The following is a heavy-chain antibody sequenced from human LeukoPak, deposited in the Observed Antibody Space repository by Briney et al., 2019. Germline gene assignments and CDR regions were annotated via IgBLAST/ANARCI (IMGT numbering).Heavy chain of an antibody. V-gene: IGHV3-30*03. CDR1: GFIFSSQW. D-gene: IGHD2-2*01. J-gene: IGHJ3*02. Sequence: PGGSLRLSCAASGFIFSSQWMGWVRQAPGKGLEWVAVISYDGSNKYYADSVKGRFTISRDNSKNTLYLQMNSLKTEDTAVYYCTTALPGYHRDAFDIWGQGTMVTVSS. CDR3: TTALPGYHRDAFDI. CDR2: ISYDGSNK.